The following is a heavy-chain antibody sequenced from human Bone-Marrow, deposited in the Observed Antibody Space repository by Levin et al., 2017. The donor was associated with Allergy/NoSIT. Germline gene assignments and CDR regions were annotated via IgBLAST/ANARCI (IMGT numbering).Heavy chain of an antibody. V-gene: IGHV4-34*01. J-gene: IGHJ4*02. CDR1: GGSFSGYY. CDR2: INHSGST. Sequence: SQTLSLTCAVYGGSFSGYYWSWIRQPPGKGLEWIGEINHSGSTNYNPSLKSRVTISVDTSKNQFSLKLSSVTAADTAVYYCASLDYWGQGTLVTVSS. CDR3: ASLDY.